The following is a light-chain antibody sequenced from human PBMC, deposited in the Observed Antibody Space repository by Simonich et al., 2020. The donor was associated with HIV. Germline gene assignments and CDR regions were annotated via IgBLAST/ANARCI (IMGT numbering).Light chain of an antibody. CDR3: AAWDGSLSGVV. CDR2: RNN. Sequence: QSVLTQPPSASGTPGHRVTISCSGSSSNIGRNYVYWYQQLPGTAPKLLIYRNNPRSSGGPDRFSGSKSGTSASLAISGLRSDDEADYYCAAWDGSLSGVVFGGGTKLTVL. CDR1: SSNIGRNY. J-gene: IGLJ2*01. V-gene: IGLV1-47*01.